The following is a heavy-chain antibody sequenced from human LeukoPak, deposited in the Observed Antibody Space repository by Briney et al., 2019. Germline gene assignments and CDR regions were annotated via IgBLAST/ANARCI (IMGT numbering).Heavy chain of an antibody. J-gene: IGHJ4*02. Sequence: GGSLRLSCAASGFTFSSSGMSWVRQAPGKGLEWVSAVDNSGSNTYYAVSVKGRFTISRDNSKNTLFLQMRSLRAEDTAIYYCAKGASSGSRNDYWGQGTLVTVSS. CDR2: VDNSGSNT. V-gene: IGHV3-23*05. CDR3: AKGASSGSRNDY. CDR1: GFTFSSSG. D-gene: IGHD3-22*01.